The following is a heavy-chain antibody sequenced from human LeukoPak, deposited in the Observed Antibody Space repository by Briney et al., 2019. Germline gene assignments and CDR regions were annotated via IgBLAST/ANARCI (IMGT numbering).Heavy chain of an antibody. V-gene: IGHV4-59*08. Sequence: SETLSLTCTVSGGSISSYYWSWIRQPPGKGLEWIGYIYYSGSTNYNPSLKSRVTISVDTSKNQFSLKLSSVAAADTAVYYCARGDSGYDPFDPWGQGTLVTVSS. CDR1: GGSISSYY. J-gene: IGHJ5*02. D-gene: IGHD5-12*01. CDR2: IYYSGST. CDR3: ARGDSGYDPFDP.